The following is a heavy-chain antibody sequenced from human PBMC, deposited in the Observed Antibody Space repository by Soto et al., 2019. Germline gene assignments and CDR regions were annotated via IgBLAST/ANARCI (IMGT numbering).Heavy chain of an antibody. CDR2: INHSGST. CDR3: ARLRRSGSYYRGAFDI. V-gene: IGHV4-34*01. Sequence: SETLSLTCAVYGGSFSGYYWSWIRQPPGKGLEWIGEINHSGSTNYNPSLKSRVTISVDTSKNQFSLKLSSVTAADTAVYYCARLRRSGSYYRGAFDIWGQGTMVTVSS. CDR1: GGSFSGYY. D-gene: IGHD1-26*01. J-gene: IGHJ3*02.